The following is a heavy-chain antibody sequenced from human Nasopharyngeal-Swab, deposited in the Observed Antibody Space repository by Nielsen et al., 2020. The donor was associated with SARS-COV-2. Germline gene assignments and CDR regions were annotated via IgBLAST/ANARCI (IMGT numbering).Heavy chain of an antibody. D-gene: IGHD6-6*01. CDR3: ARLKYSSSGGDY. J-gene: IGHJ4*02. CDR1: GFTFTSYW. CDR2: IYPGDSDT. V-gene: IGHV5-51*01. Sequence: GESLKISCTGSGFTFTSYWIGWVRQIPGKGLEWMGIIYPGDSDTRYSPSFQGQVTISADNSISTAYLQWSSLKASDTAMYYCARLKYSSSGGDYWGQGTLVTVSS.